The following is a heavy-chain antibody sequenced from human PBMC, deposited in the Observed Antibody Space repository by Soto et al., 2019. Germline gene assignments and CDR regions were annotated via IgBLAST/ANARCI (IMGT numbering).Heavy chain of an antibody. Sequence: SWTLSLTCSVSSGSISSNSYLWGWIRQPPGKGLEWIGAILYSGDTYYSESLKSRVTMSVDTAKNQFSLKLNSVTAADTAVYYCARQGRNTKIVILRHYATDFWGQGTAVTVSS. CDR1: SGSISSNSYL. J-gene: IGHJ6*02. D-gene: IGHD3-22*01. V-gene: IGHV4-39*01. CDR3: ARQGRNTKIVILRHYATDF. CDR2: ILYSGDT.